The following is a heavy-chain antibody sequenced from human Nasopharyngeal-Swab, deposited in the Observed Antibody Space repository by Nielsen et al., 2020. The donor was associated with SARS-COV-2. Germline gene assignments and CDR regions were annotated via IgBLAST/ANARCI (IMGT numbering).Heavy chain of an antibody. V-gene: IGHV4-59*01. CDR2: IYYSGST. D-gene: IGHD4-23*01. CDR3: ARGSVHDYGGSDFDY. CDR1: GGSISSYY. Sequence: SETLSLTCTVSGGSISSYYWSWIRQPPGKGLEWIGYIYYSGSTNYNPSLKSRVTISVDTSKNQFSLKLSSATAADTAVYYCARGSVHDYGGSDFDYWGQGTLVTVSS. J-gene: IGHJ4*02.